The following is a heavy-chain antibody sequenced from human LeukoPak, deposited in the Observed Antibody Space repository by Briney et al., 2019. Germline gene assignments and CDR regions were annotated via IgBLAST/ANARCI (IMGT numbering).Heavy chain of an antibody. D-gene: IGHD2-2*02. Sequence: SVKVSCKASGDTFSSYAISWVRQAPGQGLEWMGGIIPIFGTANYAQKFQGRVTITTDESTSTAYMELSSLRSEDTAVYYCASRHQYCSSTSCYTPGDYYYYMDVWGKGTTVTVSS. CDR1: GDTFSSYA. CDR2: IIPIFGTA. V-gene: IGHV1-69*05. CDR3: ASRHQYCSSTSCYTPGDYYYYMDV. J-gene: IGHJ6*03.